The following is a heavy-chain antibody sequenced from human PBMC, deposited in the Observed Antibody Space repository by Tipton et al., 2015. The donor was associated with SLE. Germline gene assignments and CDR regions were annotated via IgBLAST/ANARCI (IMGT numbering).Heavy chain of an antibody. CDR2: INSDGSST. D-gene: IGHD6-19*01. Sequence: GSLRLSCAASGFTFSSYWMHWVRQAPGKGLVWVSRINSDGSSTSYAGSVKGRFTISRDNAKNSLYLQMNSLRAEDTAVYYCAREAQQWLVVYYYDMDVWGKGTGVSVSS. CDR1: GFTFSSYW. V-gene: IGHV3-74*01. J-gene: IGHJ6*03. CDR3: AREAQQWLVVYYYDMDV.